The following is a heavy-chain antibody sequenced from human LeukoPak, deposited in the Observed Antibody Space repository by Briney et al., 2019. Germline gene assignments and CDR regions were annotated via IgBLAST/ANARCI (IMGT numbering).Heavy chain of an antibody. V-gene: IGHV4-59*05. CDR3: ARRFRGPDY. J-gene: IGHJ4*02. CDR2: IYYSGST. Sequence: SETLSLTCTVSGGSISTYYWSWIRQPPGKGLEWIGSIYYSGSTYYNPSLKSRVTISVDTSKNQFSLKLSSVTAADTAVYYCARRFRGPDYWGQGTLVTVSS. D-gene: IGHD3-10*01. CDR1: GGSISTYY.